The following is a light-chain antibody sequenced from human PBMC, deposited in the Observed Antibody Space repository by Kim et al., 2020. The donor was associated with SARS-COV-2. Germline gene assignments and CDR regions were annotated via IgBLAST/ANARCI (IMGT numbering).Light chain of an antibody. J-gene: IGLJ1*01. Sequence: SYELTQPSSVSVSPGQTARITCSGDVLAKKYARWFQQKPGQAPVLVIYKDSERPSGIPERFSGSSSGTTVTLTISGAQVEDEADYYCYSAADINGVFGTGTKVTVL. CDR2: KDS. CDR3: YSAADINGV. V-gene: IGLV3-27*01. CDR1: VLAKKY.